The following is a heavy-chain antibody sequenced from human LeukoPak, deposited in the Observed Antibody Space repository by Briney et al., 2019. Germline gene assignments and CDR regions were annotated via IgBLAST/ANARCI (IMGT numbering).Heavy chain of an antibody. CDR1: GYTFTDYY. J-gene: IGHJ4*02. CDR2: INPNSGDT. CDR3: AILLTDQGDY. V-gene: IGHV1-2*02. Sequence: GASVKVSCKTSGYTFTDYYIHWVRQAPGQGLEWMGWINPNSGDTKFAQKFQGRATLTRDTSVSTAYMELSRLRSDDTAVYYCAILLTDQGDYWGLGSLVTVSS. D-gene: IGHD3-9*01.